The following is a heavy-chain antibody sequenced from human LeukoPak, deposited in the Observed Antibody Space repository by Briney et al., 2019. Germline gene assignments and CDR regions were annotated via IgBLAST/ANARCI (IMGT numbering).Heavy chain of an antibody. J-gene: IGHJ5*02. CDR2: ISAYNGNT. Sequence: RASVKVSCKASGYTFTSYGISWVRQAPGQGLEWMGWISAYNGNTNYAQKLRGRVTMTTDTSTSTAYMELRSLRSDDTAVYYCARDSEWPPSGWFDPWGQGTLVTVPS. V-gene: IGHV1-18*01. CDR1: GYTFTSYG. D-gene: IGHD3-3*01. CDR3: ARDSEWPPSGWFDP.